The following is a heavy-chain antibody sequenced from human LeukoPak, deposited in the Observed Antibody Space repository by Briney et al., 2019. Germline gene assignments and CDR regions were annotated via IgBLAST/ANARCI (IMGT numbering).Heavy chain of an antibody. D-gene: IGHD3-22*01. Sequence: GGSLRLSCAASGFTVSSNYMSWVCQAPGKGLEWVSVIYSGGSTYYADSVKGRFTISRDNSKNTLYLQMNSLRAEDTAVYYCARDPSGYYYDYWGQGTLVTVSS. J-gene: IGHJ4*02. CDR3: ARDPSGYYYDY. CDR2: IYSGGST. V-gene: IGHV3-66*01. CDR1: GFTVSSNY.